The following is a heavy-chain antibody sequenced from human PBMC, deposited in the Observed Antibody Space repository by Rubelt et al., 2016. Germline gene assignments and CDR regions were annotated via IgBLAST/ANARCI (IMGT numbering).Heavy chain of an antibody. CDR3: ARHLSYRAAADF. CDR1: GYSISSGYY. V-gene: IGHV4-38-2*02. CDR2: IYHSGST. D-gene: IGHD6-13*01. Sequence: QVQLQESGPGLVKPSETLSLTCTVSGYSISSGYYWGWIRQPPGKGLEWIGSIYHSGSTYYNPSFKSRGPISVDTSNKLFSLKLTFVTAADTAVYYCARHLSYRAAADFWGQGTLVTVSS. J-gene: IGHJ4*02.